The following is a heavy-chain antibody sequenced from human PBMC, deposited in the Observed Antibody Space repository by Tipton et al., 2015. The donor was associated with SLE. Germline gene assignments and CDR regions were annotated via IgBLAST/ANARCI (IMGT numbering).Heavy chain of an antibody. CDR3: ARLTYYYYMDV. Sequence: TLSLTCTVSGGSISSSSYYWGWIRQPPGKGLEWIGSIYYSGSTYYNPSLKSRVTISVDTSKNQFSLKLSSVTAADTAVYYCARLTYYYYMDVWGKGTTVTVSS. CDR1: GGSISSSSYY. J-gene: IGHJ6*03. V-gene: IGHV4-39*01. CDR2: IYYSGST.